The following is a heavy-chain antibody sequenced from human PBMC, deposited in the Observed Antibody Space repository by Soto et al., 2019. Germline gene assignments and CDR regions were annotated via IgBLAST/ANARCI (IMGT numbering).Heavy chain of an antibody. Sequence: ASVKVSCKASGYTFTSYYLHWVRQDPGQGLEWMGIINPSGGSTTYAQKFQGRVTMNRDTSTSTVYMELRRLTSDDTALYYCARDNGASSTPHTNDYCGQGTLGTVSS. CDR2: INPSGGST. V-gene: IGHV1-46*01. CDR1: GYTFTSYY. D-gene: IGHD2-8*01. CDR3: ARDNGASSTPHTNDY. J-gene: IGHJ4*02.